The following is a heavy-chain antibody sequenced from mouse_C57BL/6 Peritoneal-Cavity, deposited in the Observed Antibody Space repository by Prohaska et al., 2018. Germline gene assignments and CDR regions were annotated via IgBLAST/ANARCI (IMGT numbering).Heavy chain of an antibody. D-gene: IGHD3-3*01. Sequence: PGQGLEWIGNIYPSDSETHYNQKLKDKATLTVDKSSSTAYMQLSSLTSEDSAVYYCAILGSLYFDVWGTGTTVTVSS. CDR3: AILGSLYFDV. CDR2: IYPSDSET. J-gene: IGHJ1*03. V-gene: IGHV1-61*01.